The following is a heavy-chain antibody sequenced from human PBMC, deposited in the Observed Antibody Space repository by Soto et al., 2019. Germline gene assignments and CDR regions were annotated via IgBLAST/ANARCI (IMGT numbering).Heavy chain of an antibody. CDR3: ARDLNCSSTSCYGGDASDI. CDR2: IIPILGIA. Sequence: GASVKVSCKASGYTFTSYAMHWVRQAPGQGLEWMGRIIPILGIANYAQKFQGRVTITADKSTSTAYMELSSLRSEDTAVYYCARDLNCSSTSCYGGDASDIWGIGTMVTVSS. J-gene: IGHJ3*02. CDR1: GYTFTSYA. V-gene: IGHV1-69*04. D-gene: IGHD2-2*01.